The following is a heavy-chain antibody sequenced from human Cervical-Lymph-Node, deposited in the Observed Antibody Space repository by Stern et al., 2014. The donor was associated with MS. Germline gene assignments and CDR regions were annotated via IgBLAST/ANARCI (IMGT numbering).Heavy chain of an antibody. CDR1: GGSFSNFT. CDR2: IIPLFGIR. J-gene: IGHJ4*02. V-gene: IGHV1-69*01. CDR3: ARSSD. Sequence: VQLVLSGAELKKPGSSVKVSCKVSGGSFSNFTISWGRQPPGQGLEWMGEIIPLFGIRTYAEKFQGRVTITADESTSKAYMELRSLTSEDTAVYFCARSSDWGQGTLVTVSS.